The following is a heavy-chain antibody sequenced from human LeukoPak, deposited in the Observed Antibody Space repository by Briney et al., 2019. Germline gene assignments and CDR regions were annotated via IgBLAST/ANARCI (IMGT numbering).Heavy chain of an antibody. CDR2: MNPNSGNT. V-gene: IGHV1-8*01. J-gene: IGHJ4*02. CDR3: ASMTAAAGTRPFDY. Sequence: GASVKVSCKASGYTFTSYDINWVRQATGQGPEWMGWMNPNSGNTGYAQKFQGRVTMTRNTSISTAYMELSSLRSEDTAVYYCASMTAAAGTRPFDYWGQGTLVTVSS. CDR1: GYTFTSYD. D-gene: IGHD6-13*01.